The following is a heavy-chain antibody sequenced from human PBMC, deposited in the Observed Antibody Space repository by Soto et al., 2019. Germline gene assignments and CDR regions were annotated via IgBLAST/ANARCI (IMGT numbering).Heavy chain of an antibody. CDR2: INMDGSST. J-gene: IGHJ4*02. V-gene: IGHV3-74*01. Sequence: EVQLVESGGGLVQPGGSLRLSCAASGFTFSSDWMHWVRQAAVKGLVWVSRINMDGSSTNYADSVKGRFTISRDNAKNTLYLQMNSLRAEDTAVYYCARGPRGVYGNDYWGQGALVTVSS. CDR3: ARGPRGVYGNDY. CDR1: GFTFSSDW. D-gene: IGHD2-8*02.